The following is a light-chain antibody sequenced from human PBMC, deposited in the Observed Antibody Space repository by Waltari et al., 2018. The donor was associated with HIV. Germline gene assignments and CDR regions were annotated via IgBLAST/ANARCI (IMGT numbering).Light chain of an antibody. J-gene: IGLJ2*01. V-gene: IGLV2-8*01. CDR2: EVS. Sequence: QSALTQPPSASGSPGQSVTISCTGTSSAVGGYNYVSWYQQHPGKAPKVMIYEVSKRPSGVPDRFSGSKSGNTASLTVSGLQAEDEADYYCSSYAGSNNFGVFGGGTKLTVL. CDR3: SSYAGSNNFGV. CDR1: SSAVGGYNY.